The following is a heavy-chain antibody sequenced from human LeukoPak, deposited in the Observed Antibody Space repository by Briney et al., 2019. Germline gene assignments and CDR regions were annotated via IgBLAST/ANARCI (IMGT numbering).Heavy chain of an antibody. D-gene: IGHD2-2*01. V-gene: IGHV4-59*10. CDR1: GGSFSGYY. J-gene: IGHJ4*02. CDR2: IYTSGST. CDR3: ARHRGYCSSTSCSGGPFDY. Sequence: SETLSLTCAVYGGSFSGYYWSWIRQPAGKGLEWIGRIYTSGSTNYNPSLKSRVTMSVDTSKNQFSLKLSSVTAADTAVYYCARHRGYCSSTSCSGGPFDYWGQGTLVTVSS.